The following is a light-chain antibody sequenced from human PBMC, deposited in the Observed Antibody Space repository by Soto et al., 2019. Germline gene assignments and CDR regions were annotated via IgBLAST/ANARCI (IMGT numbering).Light chain of an antibody. CDR3: CSHVGGSSPQWV. V-gene: IGLV2-23*02. Sequence: QSALTQPASVSGSPGQSITISCTGTSNDVGVYNLVSWFQQHPGKAPKLMISEVNKRPSGVSNRFSGSKSANTASLTISGLQAEDEADYYCCSHVGGSSPQWVFGGGTQLTVL. CDR2: EVN. J-gene: IGLJ3*02. CDR1: SNDVGVYNL.